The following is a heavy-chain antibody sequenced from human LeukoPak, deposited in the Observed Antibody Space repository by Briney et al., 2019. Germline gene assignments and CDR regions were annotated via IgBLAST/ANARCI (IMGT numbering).Heavy chain of an antibody. V-gene: IGHV3-7*01. CDR2: IKEDGSEK. CDR1: GFTFRNYW. CDR3: ATRLG. Sequence: GGSLRLSYAVSGFTFRNYWMSWVRQAPGKGLEWVANIKEDGSEKNYVDSVKGRFTISRDNADNSLYLQMNSLRVEDTAVYYCATRLGWGQGTLVTVSS. J-gene: IGHJ4*02.